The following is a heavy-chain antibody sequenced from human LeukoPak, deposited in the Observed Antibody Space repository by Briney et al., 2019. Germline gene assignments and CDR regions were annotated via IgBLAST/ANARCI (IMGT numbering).Heavy chain of an antibody. Sequence: GGSLRLSCAASGFTFSSYWMHWLRQTPGQGLVWVSRIDTGGSYTSYADSVKGRFTISRDNAKNTLYMEMNSLRAEDTAAYYCARDFPISDSSGCYLDYWGQGTQVTASS. CDR1: GFTFSSYW. V-gene: IGHV3-74*01. D-gene: IGHD3-22*01. J-gene: IGHJ4*02. CDR3: ARDFPISDSSGCYLDY. CDR2: IDTGGSYT.